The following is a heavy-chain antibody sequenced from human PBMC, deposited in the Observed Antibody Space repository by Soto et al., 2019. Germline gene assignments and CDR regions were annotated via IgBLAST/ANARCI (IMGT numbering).Heavy chain of an antibody. CDR2: IIPIFGTA. J-gene: IGHJ6*02. CDR3: ARGRSENTIFGVVHYYGMDV. CDR1: GGTFSSYA. D-gene: IGHD3-3*01. Sequence: QVQLVQSGAEVKKPGSSVKVSCKASGGTFSSYAISWVRQAPGQGLEWMGGIIPIFGTANYAKKFQGRVTITADEATSTAYMELSSLRSEDTAVYYCARGRSENTIFGVVHYYGMDVWGQGTTVTVSS. V-gene: IGHV1-69*01.